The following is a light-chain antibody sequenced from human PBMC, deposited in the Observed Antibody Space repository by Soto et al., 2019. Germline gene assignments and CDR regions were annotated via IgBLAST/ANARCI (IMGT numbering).Light chain of an antibody. CDR2: GDN. J-gene: IGLJ2*01. CDR3: AAWDGSQKNGL. V-gene: IGLV1-44*01. CDR1: GSSIGTNT. Sequence: QSVLTQPPSASGTPGQRVTISCSGGGSSIGTNTVNWYRQLPGTDPKHVIFGDNQRPSGVPDRFSCSKSGTSASLAISGLQSEDEADYYCAAWDGSQKNGLVGGGTKLT.